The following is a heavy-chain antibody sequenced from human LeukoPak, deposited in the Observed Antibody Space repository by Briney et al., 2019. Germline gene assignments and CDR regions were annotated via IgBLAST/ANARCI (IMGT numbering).Heavy chain of an antibody. V-gene: IGHV1-8*01. J-gene: IGHJ4*02. D-gene: IGHD3-10*01. CDR2: MNPNSGNT. CDR3: ARGTGGSGSYFPLFDY. Sequence: ASVKASCKASGYTFTSYDINWVRQATGQGLEWMGWMNPNSGNTGYAQKFQGRVTMTRNTSISTAYMELSSLRSEDTAVYYCARGTGGSGSYFPLFDYWGQGTLVTVSS. CDR1: GYTFTSYD.